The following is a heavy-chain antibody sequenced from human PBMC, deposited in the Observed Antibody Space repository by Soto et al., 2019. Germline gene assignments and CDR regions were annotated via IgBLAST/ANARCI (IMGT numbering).Heavy chain of an antibody. CDR2: ISYDGSNK. D-gene: IGHD3-16*01. Sequence: PGGSLRLSCAASGFTFSSYGMHWVRQAPGKGLEWVAVISYDGSNKYYADSVKGRFTISRDNSKNTLYLQMNSLRAEDTAVYYCAKDLGFWGQGTLVTVS. J-gene: IGHJ4*02. CDR1: GFTFSSYG. CDR3: AKDLGF. V-gene: IGHV3-30*18.